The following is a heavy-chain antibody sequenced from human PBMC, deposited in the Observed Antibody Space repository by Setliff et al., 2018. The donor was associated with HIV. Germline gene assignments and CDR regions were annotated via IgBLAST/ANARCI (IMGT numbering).Heavy chain of an antibody. J-gene: IGHJ4*02. D-gene: IGHD6-13*01. V-gene: IGHV3-23*01. CDR1: GFTFSTYG. CDR3: RAAVGGTSYFDF. Sequence: HPGGSLRLSCGASGFTFSTYGMNWVRQGPGKGLEWVSSIDGSGSITFYADSVKGRFTISRDNSKNTVYLQMSSLRVEDTAVYYCRAAVGGTSYFDFWGQGTLVTVSS. CDR2: IDGSGSIT.